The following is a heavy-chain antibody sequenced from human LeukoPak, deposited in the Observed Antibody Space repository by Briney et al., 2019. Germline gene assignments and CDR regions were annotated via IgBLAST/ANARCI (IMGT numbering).Heavy chain of an antibody. CDR2: IIPIIGTA. CDR1: GGTFSSYA. D-gene: IGHD4-17*01. J-gene: IGHJ5*02. CDR3: ARDYLEYGDYGHGT. Sequence: SVEVSCKASGGTFSSYAISWVRQAPGQGLEWMGGIIPIIGTANNAQKFQGRVTITADKSTSTAYMELSSLRSEDTAVYYCARDYLEYGDYGHGTWGQGTLVTVSS. V-gene: IGHV1-69*06.